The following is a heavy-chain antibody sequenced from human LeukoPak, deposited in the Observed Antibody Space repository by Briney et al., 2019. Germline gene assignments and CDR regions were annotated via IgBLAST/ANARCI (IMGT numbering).Heavy chain of an antibody. D-gene: IGHD6-6*01. Sequence: PGRSLRLSCAASGFTFVDYAMHWVRQAPGKGLEWVSGISWNSGSIGYADSVKGRFTISRDNAKNSLYLQMNSLRAEDTALYYCAKDGVESSSWSTGFDYWGQGTLVTVSS. CDR2: ISWNSGSI. V-gene: IGHV3-9*01. CDR3: AKDGVESSSWSTGFDY. J-gene: IGHJ4*02. CDR1: GFTFVDYA.